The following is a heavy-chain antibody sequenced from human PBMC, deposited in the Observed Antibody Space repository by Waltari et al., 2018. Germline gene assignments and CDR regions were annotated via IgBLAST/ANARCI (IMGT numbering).Heavy chain of an antibody. CDR3: AKDGAWTTVFYFES. J-gene: IGHJ4*02. D-gene: IGHD4-17*01. CDR1: GFTFGSPG. CDR2: ISYDGSDE. V-gene: IGHV3-30*18. Sequence: QVQLVESGGGVAQPGPSLGLSWAASGFTFGSPGMHWVRQAPGKGLEWVAGISYDGSDEYYADSVKGRFTISRDNSKNTLYLRMNSLRLEDTAVYYCAKDGAWTTVFYFESWGQGTLVPVSS.